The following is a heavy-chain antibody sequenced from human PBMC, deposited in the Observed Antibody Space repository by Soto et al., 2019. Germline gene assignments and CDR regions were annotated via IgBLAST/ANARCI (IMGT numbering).Heavy chain of an antibody. CDR2: IIRILGIA. D-gene: IGHD2-2*01. CDR1: GGTFSSYT. CDR3: ARDRCGSTSCSGYYYYGMDV. V-gene: IGHV1-69*08. Sequence: QVQLVQSGAAVKKPGSSVKVSCKASGGTFSSYTISWVRQAPGQGLEWMGRIIRILGIANYAQKFQGRVTITADKSTSTAYMELSSLRSEDTAVYYCARDRCGSTSCSGYYYYGMDVWGQGTTVTVSS. J-gene: IGHJ6*02.